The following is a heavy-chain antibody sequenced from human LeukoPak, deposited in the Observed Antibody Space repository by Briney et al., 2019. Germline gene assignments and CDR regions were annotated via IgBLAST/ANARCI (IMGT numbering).Heavy chain of an antibody. CDR2: IYYSGST. Sequence: SETLSLTCTVSGGSISSSSYYWGWIRQPPGKGLEWIGSIYYSGSTYYNPSLKSRVTISVDTSKNQFSLKLSSVTAADTAVYYCERISWWVDYWGQGTLVTVSS. J-gene: IGHJ4*02. CDR1: GGSISSSSYY. CDR3: ERISWWVDY. V-gene: IGHV4-39*01. D-gene: IGHD2-8*02.